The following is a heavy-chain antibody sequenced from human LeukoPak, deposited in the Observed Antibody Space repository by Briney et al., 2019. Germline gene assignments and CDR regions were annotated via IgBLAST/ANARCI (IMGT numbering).Heavy chain of an antibody. Sequence: GGSLRLSCAASGFTFSSNWMSWVRQAPGKGLEWVADIKQDGSEKNYVDSVKGRFIISRDNAKNSLYLQMNSLRAEDTAVYYCARDIGAGNFWSGPLKYWGQGSLVTVSS. CDR3: ARDIGAGNFWSGPLKY. CDR1: GFTFSSNW. V-gene: IGHV3-7*01. D-gene: IGHD3-3*01. CDR2: IKQDGSEK. J-gene: IGHJ4*02.